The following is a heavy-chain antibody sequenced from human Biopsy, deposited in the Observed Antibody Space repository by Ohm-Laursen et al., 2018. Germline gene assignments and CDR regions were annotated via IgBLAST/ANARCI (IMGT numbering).Heavy chain of an antibody. CDR2: IFYRGSP. V-gene: IGHV4-39*02. D-gene: IGHD3-22*01. Sequence: SETLSLTCIVSGGSISNNNYYWGWIRQPPGKGLEWIGSIFYRGSPHYKPSLKSRVNISVDTSKNHFSLKLNSVTAADTAVYYCARDYDTSGYYFVSWGQGTLVTVSS. CDR1: GGSISNNNYY. CDR3: ARDYDTSGYYFVS. J-gene: IGHJ4*02.